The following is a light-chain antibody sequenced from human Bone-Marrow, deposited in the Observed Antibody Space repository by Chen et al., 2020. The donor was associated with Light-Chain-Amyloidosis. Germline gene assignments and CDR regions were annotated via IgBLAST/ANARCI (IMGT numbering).Light chain of an antibody. CDR2: GAS. V-gene: IGKV3-15*01. J-gene: IGKJ4*01. CDR3: QQRNNWPLT. Sequence: EIVMTQSPATLSVSPGESATLSCRASQNIHNNIAWYQQKPGQAPRLLMRGASTRATGIPARFSGSGSGTEFTLTISSLQPEDLAVYYCQQRNNWPLTFGGWTKVEI. CDR1: QNIHNN.